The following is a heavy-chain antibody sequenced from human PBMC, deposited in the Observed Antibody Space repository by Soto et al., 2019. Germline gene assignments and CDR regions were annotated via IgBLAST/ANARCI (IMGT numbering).Heavy chain of an antibody. V-gene: IGHV3-23*01. CDR3: AHFDWFIDY. D-gene: IGHD3-9*01. Sequence: GGSLRLSCASSGFTFSSYAMSWVRQAPGKGLEWVSAISGSGASTYYADSVKGRFTISRDNSKNTLYLQMNSLRAEDTAVYYCAHFDWFIDYWGQGTLVTVSS. CDR2: ISGSGAST. J-gene: IGHJ4*02. CDR1: GFTFSSYA.